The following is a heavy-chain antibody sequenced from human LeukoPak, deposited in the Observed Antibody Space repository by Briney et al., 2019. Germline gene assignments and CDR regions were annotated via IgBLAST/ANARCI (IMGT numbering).Heavy chain of an antibody. D-gene: IGHD6-6*01. CDR3: ARDRQYFDY. J-gene: IGHJ4*02. CDR2: ISSSGSTI. CDR1: GFTFSSYE. Sequence: GGSLRLSCAASGFTFSSYEMNWVRQAPGKGLEWVSYISSSGSTIYYADSVKGRSTISRDNAKNSLYLQMNSLRAEDTAVYYCARDRQYFDYWGQGTLVTVSS. V-gene: IGHV3-48*03.